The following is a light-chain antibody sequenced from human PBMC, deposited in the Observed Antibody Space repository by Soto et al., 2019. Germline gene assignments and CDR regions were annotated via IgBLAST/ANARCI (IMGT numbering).Light chain of an antibody. CDR3: QQFDSLPLT. V-gene: IGKV1-33*01. CDR2: DVS. J-gene: IGKJ4*01. CDR1: QDISTH. Sequence: DIPMTQSPSSLSASVGDRVTITCQASQDISTHLTWFQQKPGKAPKLLIYDVSILETGVPSRFSGSGSGTHFTCSISSLQPEDIATYYCQQFDSLPLTFGGGTRVEIK.